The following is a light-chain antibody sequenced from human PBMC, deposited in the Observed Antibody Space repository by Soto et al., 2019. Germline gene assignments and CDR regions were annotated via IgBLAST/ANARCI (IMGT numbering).Light chain of an antibody. V-gene: IGKV3-20*01. CDR3: QQYGSSPWT. CDR2: GAS. CDR1: QSVSSSY. Sequence: EIVLTQSPGTLSLSPGERATLSSRASQSVSSSYLAWYQHKPGQAPRLLIYGASSRATGIPDRFSGSGSGTDFTLTISRLEPEDFAVYYCQQYGSSPWTFGQGTKVEIK. J-gene: IGKJ1*01.